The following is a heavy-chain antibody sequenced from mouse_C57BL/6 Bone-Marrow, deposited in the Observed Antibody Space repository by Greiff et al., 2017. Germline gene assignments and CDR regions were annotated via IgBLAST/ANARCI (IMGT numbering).Heavy chain of an antibody. D-gene: IGHD1-1*01. J-gene: IGHJ4*01. CDR1: GFTFSDYG. V-gene: IGHV5-17*01. CDR3: ARKEADYYGSSYEGYYAMDY. CDR2: ISSGSSTI. Sequence: DVMLVESGGGLVKPGGSLKLSCAASGFTFSDYGMHWVRQAPEKGLEWVAYISSGSSTIYYADTVKGRFTISRDNAKNTLFLQMTSLRSEDTAMYYCARKEADYYGSSYEGYYAMDYWGQGTSVTVSS.